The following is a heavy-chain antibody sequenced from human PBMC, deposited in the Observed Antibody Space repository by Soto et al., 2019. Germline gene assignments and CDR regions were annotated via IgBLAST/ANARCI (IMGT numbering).Heavy chain of an antibody. CDR1: GFTFSSYA. D-gene: IGHD1-26*01. CDR2: ISDSGTGT. J-gene: IGHJ4*02. V-gene: IGHV3-23*01. Sequence: EVQLLESRGGLGQPGGSLKLSCAASGFTFSSYAMTWVRQAPGKGLEWVSVISDSGTGTYYADSVKGRFTISRDNSKNTLYLQMNSLRADDTAVYYCAKANLNGKGANDYWGQGALVTVSS. CDR3: AKANLNGKGANDY.